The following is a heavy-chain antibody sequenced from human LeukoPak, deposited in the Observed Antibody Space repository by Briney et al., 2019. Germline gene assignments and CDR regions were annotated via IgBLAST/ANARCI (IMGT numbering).Heavy chain of an antibody. CDR2: FYSGGST. Sequence: SGRSLRLSCVVSGINVINSYMAWVRQAPGKGLEWVSVFYSGGSTYYTDSVKGRFTISRDNSKNTLYLQMNSPRAEDTAIYYCAKDRGDYTNWFDPWGQGTLVTVSS. CDR3: AKDRGDYTNWFDP. J-gene: IGHJ5*02. CDR1: GINVINSY. D-gene: IGHD4-17*01. V-gene: IGHV3-66*02.